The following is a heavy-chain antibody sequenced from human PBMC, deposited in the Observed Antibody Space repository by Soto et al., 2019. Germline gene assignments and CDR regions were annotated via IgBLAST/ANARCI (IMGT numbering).Heavy chain of an antibody. J-gene: IGHJ4*02. CDR2: IYYSGST. CDR3: ATQGGGYDSSGSYTYYFDY. V-gene: IGHV4-39*01. Sequence: SETLSLTCTVSGGSISSSSYYWGWIRQPPGKGLEWIGSIYYSGSTYYNPSLKSRVTISVDTSKNQFSLKLSSVTAADTAVYYCATQGGGYDSSGSYTYYFDYWGQGTLVTVSS. CDR1: GGSISSSSYY. D-gene: IGHD3-22*01.